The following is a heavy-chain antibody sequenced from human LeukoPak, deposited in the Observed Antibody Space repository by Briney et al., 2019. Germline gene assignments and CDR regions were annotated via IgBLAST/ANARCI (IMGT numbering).Heavy chain of an antibody. CDR1: GFTFSSYG. Sequence: GGSLRLSCAASGFTFSSYGMHWVRQAPGKGLEWVAFIRYDGSNKYYADSVKGRFTISRDNSKNTLYLQMNSLRAEDTAVYYCARGPEPRITIFGVVIIEGEGFDYWGQGTLVTVSS. D-gene: IGHD3-3*01. CDR3: ARGPEPRITIFGVVIIEGEGFDY. V-gene: IGHV3-30*02. CDR2: IRYDGSNK. J-gene: IGHJ4*02.